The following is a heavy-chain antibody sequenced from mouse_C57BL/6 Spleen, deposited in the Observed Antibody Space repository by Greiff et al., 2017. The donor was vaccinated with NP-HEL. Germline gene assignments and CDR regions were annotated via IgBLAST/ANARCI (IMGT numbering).Heavy chain of an antibody. CDR3: ARGNWDVGLFSY. CDR2: IDPSDSYT. D-gene: IGHD4-1*02. Sequence: QVQLQQPGAELVMPGASVKLSCKASGYTFTSYWMHWVKQRPGQGLEWIGEIDPSDSYTNYNQKFKGKSTLTVDKSSSTAYMQLSSLTSEDSAVYYCARGNWDVGLFSYWGQGTTLTVSS. CDR1: GYTFTSYW. J-gene: IGHJ2*01. V-gene: IGHV1-69*01.